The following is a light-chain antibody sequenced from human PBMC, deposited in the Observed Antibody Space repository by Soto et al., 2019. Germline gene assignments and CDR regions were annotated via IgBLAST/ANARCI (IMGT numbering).Light chain of an antibody. J-gene: IGKJ4*01. Sequence: GDRVTITCRASQGINNYVAWYQQKPGKAPNLLIYAASTLRSGVPSRFSGGGSGTDFTLTISSLQPEDVATYYCHKYISAPLTFGGGTKVEIK. CDR2: AAS. CDR3: HKYISAPLT. CDR1: QGINNY. V-gene: IGKV1-27*01.